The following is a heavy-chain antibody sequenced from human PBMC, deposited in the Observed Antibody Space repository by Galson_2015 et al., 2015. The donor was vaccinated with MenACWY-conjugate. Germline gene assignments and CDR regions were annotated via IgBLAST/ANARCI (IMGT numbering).Heavy chain of an antibody. D-gene: IGHD3-3*01. Sequence: SVKVSCQASGYTFTNYYVHWVRQAPGQGLGWMGIINPSGASTTYAQKFQGRVTMTRDTSTSTVYMDLSRLRSEDTAIYYCARALDFFDYWGQGTLVTVSS. J-gene: IGHJ4*02. V-gene: IGHV1-46*01. CDR3: ARALDFFDY. CDR1: GYTFTNYY. CDR2: INPSGAST.